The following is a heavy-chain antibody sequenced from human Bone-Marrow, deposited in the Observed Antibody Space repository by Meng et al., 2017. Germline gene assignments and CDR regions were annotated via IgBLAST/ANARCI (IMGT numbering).Heavy chain of an antibody. V-gene: IGHV4/OR15-8*02. CDR2: IYHGGDT. CDR3: ASWIYSCGWQ. CDR1: GGSISSIDW. J-gene: IGHJ4*02. D-gene: IGHD6-19*01. Sequence: QVQLQGAGPVLVKPSGTLSLTGVVSGGSISSIDWWSWVRQPPGKGLEWIGEIYHGGDTNYNPSLKSRVTIAIDKSKNQFSLKLSSVTAADTAVYYCASWIYSCGWQWGQGALVTVSS.